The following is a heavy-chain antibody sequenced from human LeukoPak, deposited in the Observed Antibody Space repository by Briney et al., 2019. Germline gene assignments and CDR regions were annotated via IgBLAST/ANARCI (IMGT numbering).Heavy chain of an antibody. Sequence: GGPLRLSCAASGFTFSSFWMSWVRQAPGGRLEWMANIKYDGREKGYVDSVKGRFTISRDNAKNSLYLQMDSLRAEDTAVYYCGKGSVTELDFWGQGTLVAVSS. D-gene: IGHD2-21*02. CDR1: GFTFSSFW. J-gene: IGHJ4*02. V-gene: IGHV3-7*01. CDR2: IKYDGREK. CDR3: GKGSVTELDF.